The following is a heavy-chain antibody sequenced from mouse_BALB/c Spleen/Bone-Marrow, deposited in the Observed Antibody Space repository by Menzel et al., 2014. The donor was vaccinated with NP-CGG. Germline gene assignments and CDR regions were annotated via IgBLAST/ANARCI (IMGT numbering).Heavy chain of an antibody. J-gene: IGHJ2*01. CDR2: ISSVSSTI. D-gene: IGHD4-1*01. Sequence: EVKLVESGGGLVQPGGSRKLSCAASGFTFSSFGMHWVRQAPEKGLEWVAYISSVSSTIYYGATVKGRFTISRDNPKNTLFLQMASLRSEDTAIYYCARGGNWTRNYFDYGGQGATLTVSS. CDR3: ARGGNWTRNYFDY. CDR1: GFTFSSFG. V-gene: IGHV5-17*02.